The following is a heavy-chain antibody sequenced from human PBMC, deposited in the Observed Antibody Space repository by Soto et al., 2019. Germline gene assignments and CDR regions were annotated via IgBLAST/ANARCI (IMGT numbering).Heavy chain of an antibody. CDR2: MNPNSGIT. D-gene: IGHD1-26*01. Sequence: QVQLVQSGAEVKKPGASVKVSCKASGYTFTSYDINWVRQATGQGLEWMGWMNPNSGITAYSQKFQGRVTMTRNTSISTAVMELSSLRSEDTAVYYCARVVTYSGTYYYEVDWFDPWGQGTLVTVSS. V-gene: IGHV1-8*01. CDR3: ARVVTYSGTYYYEVDWFDP. J-gene: IGHJ5*02. CDR1: GYTFTSYD.